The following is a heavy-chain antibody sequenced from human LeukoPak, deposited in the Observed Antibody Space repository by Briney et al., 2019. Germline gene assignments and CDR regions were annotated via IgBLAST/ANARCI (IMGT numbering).Heavy chain of an antibody. CDR2: ISSSSSTI. CDR1: GFTFSSYS. V-gene: IGHV3-48*01. Sequence: GGSLRLSCAASGFTFSSYSMNWVRQAPGKGLEWVSYISSSSSTIYYADSVKGRFTISRDNAKNSLYLQMNSLRVEDTAVYYCARAFYSGSYYALNYWGQGTLVTVSS. J-gene: IGHJ4*02. CDR3: ARAFYSGSYYALNY. D-gene: IGHD1-26*01.